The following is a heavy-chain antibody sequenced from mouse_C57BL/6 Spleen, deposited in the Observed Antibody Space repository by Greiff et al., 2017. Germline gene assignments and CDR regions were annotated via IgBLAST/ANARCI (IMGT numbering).Heavy chain of an antibody. CDR2: IDPSDSYT. Sequence: QVQLQQPGAELVMPGASVKLSCKASGYTFTSYWMHWVKQRPGQGLEWIGEIDPSDSYTNYNQKFKGKSTLTVDKSSSTAYMQLSSLTSEDSAVYYCARGPYITTVVERNFDVWGTGTTVTVSS. CDR3: ARGPYITTVVERNFDV. D-gene: IGHD1-1*01. CDR1: GYTFTSYW. V-gene: IGHV1-69*01. J-gene: IGHJ1*03.